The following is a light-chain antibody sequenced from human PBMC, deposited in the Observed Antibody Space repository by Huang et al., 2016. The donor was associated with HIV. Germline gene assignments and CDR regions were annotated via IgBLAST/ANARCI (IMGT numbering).Light chain of an antibody. V-gene: IGKV4-1*01. CDR2: WAS. Sequence: DIVMTQSPDSLAVSLGERATINCKSSQSVLYSSNNKNYLAWYQQKPGQPPKRLMYWASTRESGVPDRFSGSGSGTDFTLTISGLQAEDVAVYYCQQYYNTLTFGPGTKVDIK. CDR1: QSVLYSSNNKNY. J-gene: IGKJ3*01. CDR3: QQYYNTLT.